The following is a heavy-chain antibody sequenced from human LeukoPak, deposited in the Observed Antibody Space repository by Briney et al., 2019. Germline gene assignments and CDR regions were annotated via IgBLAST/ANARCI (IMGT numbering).Heavy chain of an antibody. Sequence: ASETLSLTCTVSGSISSYYWSWIRQPPGRGLEWIGYIYTSGSTNYNPALKSRVTISVDTSKNQFSLDLSSVTAADTAVYYCAKQNCTSTSCLTKNAFDIWGQGTMVTVSS. CDR2: IYTSGST. D-gene: IGHD2-2*01. J-gene: IGHJ3*02. V-gene: IGHV4-4*09. CDR1: GSISSYY. CDR3: AKQNCTSTSCLTKNAFDI.